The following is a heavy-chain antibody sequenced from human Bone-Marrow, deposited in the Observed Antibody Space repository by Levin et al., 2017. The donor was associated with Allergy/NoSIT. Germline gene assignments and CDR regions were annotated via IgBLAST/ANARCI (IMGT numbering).Heavy chain of an antibody. CDR2: IYYSGST. CDR3: ARHGLKFNGVLYYDILTGYYGSYFDY. V-gene: IGHV4-39*01. CDR1: GGSISSSSYY. J-gene: IGHJ4*02. Sequence: SETLSLTCTVSGGSISSSSYYWGWIRQPPGTGLEWIGSIYYSGSTYYNPSLKSRVTISVDTSKNQFSLKLSSVTAADTAVYYCARHGLKFNGVLYYDILTGYYGSYFDYWGQGTLVTVSS. D-gene: IGHD3-9*01.